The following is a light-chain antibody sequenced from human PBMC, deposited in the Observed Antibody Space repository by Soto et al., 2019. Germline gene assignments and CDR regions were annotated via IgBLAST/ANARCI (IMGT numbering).Light chain of an antibody. CDR2: DVS. V-gene: IGLV2-14*03. J-gene: IGLJ2*01. CDR1: SSDVGTYNY. CDR3: NSYTSSSNLV. Sequence: QSVLTQPASVSGSPGQSITISCTGTSSDVGTYNYVSWYQQHPGKAPKLMIYDVSNRPSGVSNRFSGSKSGNTASLTISGLQAEDEADYYCNSYTSSSNLVFGGGTKLTVL.